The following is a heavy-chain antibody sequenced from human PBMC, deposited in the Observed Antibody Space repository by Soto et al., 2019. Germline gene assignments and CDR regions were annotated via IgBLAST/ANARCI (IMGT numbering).Heavy chain of an antibody. CDR3: TRDASRDSSARGWFDP. Sequence: GGSLRLSCAASGFTFRSFTMNWVRQAPGKGLEWVSTISSNSAYIYYTDALRGRFTISRDNAKNSLRLQMNSLRAEDTTVYYCTRDASRDSSARGWFDPWGPGTLVTVS. CDR1: GFTFRSFT. J-gene: IGHJ5*02. CDR2: ISSNSAYI. V-gene: IGHV3-21*01. D-gene: IGHD6-13*01.